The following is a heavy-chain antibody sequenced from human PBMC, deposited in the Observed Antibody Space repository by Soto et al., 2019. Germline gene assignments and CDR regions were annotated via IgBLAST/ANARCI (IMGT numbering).Heavy chain of an antibody. CDR3: APRDGARFYFDY. CDR1: GFSLSTNEVS. V-gene: IGHV2-5*02. CDR2: IYWDDDK. Sequence: QITLKESGPTVVKPTQTLTLTCTLSGFSLSTNEVSVGWIRQPPGKALEWLALIYWDDDKRYSPSLKNRLTTXKXXSKNQVVLTMTNMDPGDTATYYCAPRDGARFYFDYWGQGTLVTVTS. J-gene: IGHJ4*02.